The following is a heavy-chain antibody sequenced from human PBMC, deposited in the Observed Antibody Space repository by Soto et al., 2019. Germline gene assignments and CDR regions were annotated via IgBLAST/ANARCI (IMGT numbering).Heavy chain of an antibody. CDR3: AKNGPKITMVRGATDY. J-gene: IGHJ4*02. D-gene: IGHD3-10*01. V-gene: IGHV3-23*01. CDR2: ISGSGGST. Sequence: GGSLRLSCAASGFTFSSYAMSWVRQAPGKGLEWVSAISGSGGSTYYADSVKGRFTISRDNSKNTLYLQMNSLRAEDTAVYYCAKNGPKITMVRGATDYWGQGTLVTVSS. CDR1: GFTFSSYA.